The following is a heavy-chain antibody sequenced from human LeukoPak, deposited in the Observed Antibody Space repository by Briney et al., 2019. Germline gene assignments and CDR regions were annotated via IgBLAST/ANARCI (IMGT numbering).Heavy chain of an antibody. V-gene: IGHV3-30*18. J-gene: IGHJ5*02. CDR2: ISYDGSNK. Sequence: GGSLRLSCAASGFTFSSYGMHWVRQAPGKGLEWVAVISYDGSNKYYADSVKGRFTISRDNSKNTLYLQMNSLRAEDTAVYYCAKETGYSSSWYRNWFDPWGQGTLVTVSS. CDR3: AKETGYSSSWYRNWFDP. CDR1: GFTFSSYG. D-gene: IGHD6-13*01.